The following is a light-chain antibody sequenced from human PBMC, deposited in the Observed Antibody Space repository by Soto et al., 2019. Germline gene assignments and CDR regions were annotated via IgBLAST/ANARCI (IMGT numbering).Light chain of an antibody. J-gene: IGKJ4*01. CDR1: QIVNSYF. V-gene: IGKV3-20*01. CDR3: QQYGSSPLT. CDR2: NTF. Sequence: EIVLTQSPGALSLSPGESATLSCRASQIVNSYFFAWYQQRPGQPPRLLLYNTFARATGVPDRFSGSGSGTDFTLSISRLEPEDFAVYFCQQYGSSPLTFGGGTRVEIK.